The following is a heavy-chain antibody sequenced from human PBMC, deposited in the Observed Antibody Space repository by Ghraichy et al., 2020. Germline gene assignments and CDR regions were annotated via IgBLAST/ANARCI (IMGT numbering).Heavy chain of an antibody. V-gene: IGHV3-74*01. CDR1: GFTFSSYW. J-gene: IGHJ4*02. D-gene: IGHD6-6*01. CDR3: AREYSSSRYFDY. CDR2: INSDESST. Sequence: GGSLRLSCAASGFTFSSYWMHWVRQGPGKGLVWVSRINSDESSTTYADSVKGRFTISRDNAKNTLYLQMNSLRVEDTAVYYCAREYSSSRYFDYWGQGILVIVSS.